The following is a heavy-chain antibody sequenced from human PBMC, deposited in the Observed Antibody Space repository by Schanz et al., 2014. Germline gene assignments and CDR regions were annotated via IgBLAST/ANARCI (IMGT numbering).Heavy chain of an antibody. CDR2: IIPILDIT. V-gene: IGHV1-69*04. J-gene: IGHJ2*01. D-gene: IGHD6-6*01. CDR3: ARAGQDFEYSSLSPIWYFDL. Sequence: QVQLVQSGAEVKKPGSSVKVSCKASGGTFSSFAIFWVRQAPGQGLEWMGTIIPILDITNYAQKFQGRVTMTRDTSISTAYMELSRLRSDDTAVYYCARAGQDFEYSSLSPIWYFDLWGRGTLVTVSS. CDR1: GGTFSSFA.